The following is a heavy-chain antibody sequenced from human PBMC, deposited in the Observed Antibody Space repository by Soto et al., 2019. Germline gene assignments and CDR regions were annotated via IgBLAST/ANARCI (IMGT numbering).Heavy chain of an antibody. V-gene: IGHV3-20*04. J-gene: IGHJ4*02. CDR1: GFTFDDYG. CDR3: ARDQSMVRVVIPSYFDY. CDR2: INWNGGST. D-gene: IGHD3-10*01. Sequence: EVQLVESGGGVVRPGGSLRLSCAASGFTFDDYGMSWVRQAPGKGLEWVSGINWNGGSTGYADSVKGRFTISRDNAKNSLYLKMNSLRAEDTALYYCARDQSMVRVVIPSYFDYWGQGTLVTVSS.